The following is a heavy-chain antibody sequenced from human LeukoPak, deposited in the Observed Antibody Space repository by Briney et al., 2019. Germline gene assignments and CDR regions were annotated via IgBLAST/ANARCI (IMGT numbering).Heavy chain of an antibody. CDR3: ASCVDPQGFDY. Sequence: SETLSLTCAVHGGSFSGYYWSLIRQPPGKGLEWIGEINHSGSTNYNPSLKSRVTISVDTSKNQFSLKLSSVTAADTAVYYCASCVDPQGFDYWGQGTLVTVSS. V-gene: IGHV4-34*01. CDR2: INHSGST. CDR1: GGSFSGYY. J-gene: IGHJ4*02.